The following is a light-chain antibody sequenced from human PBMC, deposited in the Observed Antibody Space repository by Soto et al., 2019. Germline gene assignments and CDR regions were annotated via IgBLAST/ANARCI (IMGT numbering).Light chain of an antibody. CDR1: QSVSIY. Sequence: EIVLTQSPATLSLSPGERATLSCRASQSVSIYLAWYQQKPGQAPRLLIYDSSNRATGIPARFSARGSGTDFTLIISSLEPEDSAVYYCQLRANWPPITFGQGTRLEIK. CDR2: DSS. CDR3: QLRANWPPIT. J-gene: IGKJ5*01. V-gene: IGKV3-11*01.